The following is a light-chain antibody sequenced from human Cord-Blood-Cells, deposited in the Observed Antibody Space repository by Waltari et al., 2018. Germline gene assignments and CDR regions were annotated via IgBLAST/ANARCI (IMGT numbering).Light chain of an antibody. CDR3: QQYNNWPRGT. J-gene: IGKJ1*01. V-gene: IGKV3-15*01. Sequence: EIVMTQSPATLSVSPGERATLSCRASQSVSSNLAWYQQQPGQAPRLLIHGASTRATGIPARFSGSGSGTEFTLTISSLQSEDFAVYYCQQYNNWPRGTFGQGTKVEIK. CDR1: QSVSSN. CDR2: GAS.